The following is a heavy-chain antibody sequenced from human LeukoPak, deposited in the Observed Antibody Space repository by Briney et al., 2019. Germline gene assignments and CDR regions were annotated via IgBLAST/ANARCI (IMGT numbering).Heavy chain of an antibody. CDR2: INTDGRST. V-gene: IGHV3-74*01. D-gene: IGHD2-21*01. CDR1: GFTFSSYR. Sequence: PGGSLRLSCAASGFTFSSYRMHWVRQAPGKGLVWVSRINTDGRSTSYADSVKGRFTVSRDNAKNTLYLQMNSLRAEDTAVYYCVRDVWGDRDSYFDYWGQGALVTVSS. J-gene: IGHJ4*02. CDR3: VRDVWGDRDSYFDY.